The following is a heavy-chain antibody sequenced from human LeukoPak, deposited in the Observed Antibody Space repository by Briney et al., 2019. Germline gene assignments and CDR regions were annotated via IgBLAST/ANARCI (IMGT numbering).Heavy chain of an antibody. CDR3: ARYLAGGPFDY. D-gene: IGHD2-8*02. CDR1: GGSISSYY. V-gene: IGHV4-59*01. Sequence: SETLSLTCTVSGGSISSYYWSWIRQPPGKGLEWIGYINYSGSTNYNPSLKRRVTISVDTSKNQLSLKLSSVTTADTAVYYCARYLAGGPFDYWGQGTLVTVSS. J-gene: IGHJ4*02. CDR2: INYSGST.